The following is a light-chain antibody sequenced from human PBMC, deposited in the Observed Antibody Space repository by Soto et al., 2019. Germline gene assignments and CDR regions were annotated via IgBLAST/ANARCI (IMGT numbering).Light chain of an antibody. CDR3: QQYNSWPRT. CDR2: GAS. J-gene: IGKJ1*01. V-gene: IGKV3-15*01. CDR1: QSVNSN. Sequence: EIVMTQSPATLSVSPGERATPSCRASQSVNSNLAWYQQKPGQAPRLLIYGASSRATGIPARFSGSGSGTEFTLTITSLQSEDFAVYYCQQYNSWPRTFGQGTKVEIK.